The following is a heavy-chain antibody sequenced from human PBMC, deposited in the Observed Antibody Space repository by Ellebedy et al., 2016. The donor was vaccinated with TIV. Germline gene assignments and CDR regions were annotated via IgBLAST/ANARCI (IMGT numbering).Heavy chain of an antibody. CDR2: SSPSSSYI. D-gene: IGHD3-10*01. CDR3: ARIRFEESDFDF. Sequence: GESLKISXAASGFTFSDYYMSWIRQVPGKGLEWVSHSSPSSSYINYVDSVRGRFTISRDNAKNSLYLQMNSLRAEDTAVYYCARIRFEESDFDFWGQGTMVTVSS. CDR1: GFTFSDYY. V-gene: IGHV3-11*03. J-gene: IGHJ3*01.